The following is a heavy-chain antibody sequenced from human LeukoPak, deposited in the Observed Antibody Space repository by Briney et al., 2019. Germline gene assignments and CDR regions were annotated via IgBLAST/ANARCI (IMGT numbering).Heavy chain of an antibody. V-gene: IGHV3-74*01. J-gene: IGHJ4*02. Sequence: GGSLRLSCAASGFTFSSYWMHWVRQAPGKGLVWVSRINSDGSSTSYADSVKGRFTISRDNAKNTLYLQMNSLRDEDTAVYYCAREGSGNYFYYFDNWGQGTLVTVSS. CDR3: AREGSGNYFYYFDN. CDR1: GFTFSSYW. D-gene: IGHD4-11*01. CDR2: INSDGSST.